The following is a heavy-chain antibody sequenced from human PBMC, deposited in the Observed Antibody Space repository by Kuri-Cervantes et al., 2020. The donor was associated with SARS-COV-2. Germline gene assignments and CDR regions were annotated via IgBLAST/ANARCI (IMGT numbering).Heavy chain of an antibody. J-gene: IGHJ3*02. D-gene: IGHD4-17*01. CDR3: AREMTTVTTSDAFDI. V-gene: IGHV1-69*13. Sequence: SVKVSCKASGGTFSSYAISWVRQAPGQGLEWMGGIIPIFGTANYAQKFQGRVTIAADESTSTAYMELSSLRSEDTAVYYCAREMTTVTTSDAFDISGQGTMVTVSS. CDR2: IIPIFGTA. CDR1: GGTFSSYA.